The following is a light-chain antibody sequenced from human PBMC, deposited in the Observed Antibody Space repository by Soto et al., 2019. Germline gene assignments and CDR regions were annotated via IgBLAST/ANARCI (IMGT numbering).Light chain of an antibody. V-gene: IGKV1-33*01. CDR1: QDINKN. CDR3: QQYESLPHT. Sequence: DIQMIQSPSSLSASVGDRFTITCQAIQDINKNLIWYQQKTGKAPKLLIYDASDLETGVPSRFSGSGSGTGFTFTISSLQPEDFETYYCQQYESLPHTFGQGTRLEIK. J-gene: IGKJ5*01. CDR2: DAS.